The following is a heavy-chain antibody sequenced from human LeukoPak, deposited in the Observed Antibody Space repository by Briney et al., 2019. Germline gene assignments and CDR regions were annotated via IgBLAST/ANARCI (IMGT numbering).Heavy chain of an antibody. CDR1: GGSISSDY. J-gene: IGHJ5*02. Sequence: SETLSLTCIGAGGSISSDYWRWGGQPAGKGVEWSGRIYTTGNTNYNPALTRRGTMSIETTKKQCSLKLSSVTAADTAVYYCARGKYYYDSNSSYRYFDPWGQGTLVTVSS. CDR3: ARGKYYYDSNSSYRYFDP. V-gene: IGHV4-4*07. D-gene: IGHD3-22*01. CDR2: IYTTGNT.